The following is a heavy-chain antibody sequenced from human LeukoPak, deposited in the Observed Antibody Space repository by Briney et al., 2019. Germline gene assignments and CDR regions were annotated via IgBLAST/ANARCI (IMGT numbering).Heavy chain of an antibody. CDR3: AKDYQFHPSITMIVVVISLDY. D-gene: IGHD3-22*01. CDR1: GFTFSSYG. Sequence: GRSLRLSCAASGFTFSSYGMHWVRQAPGKGLEWVAVISYDGSNKYYADSVKGRFTISRDNSKNTLYLQMNSLRAEDTAVYYCAKDYQFHPSITMIVVVISLDYWGQGTLVTVSS. CDR2: ISYDGSNK. J-gene: IGHJ4*02. V-gene: IGHV3-30*18.